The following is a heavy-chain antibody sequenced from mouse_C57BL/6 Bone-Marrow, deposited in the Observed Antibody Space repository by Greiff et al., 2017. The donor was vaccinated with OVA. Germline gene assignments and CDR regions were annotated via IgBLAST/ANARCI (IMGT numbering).Heavy chain of an antibody. CDR3: AIYDGYRGYFDY. Sequence: QVHVKQSGAELVKPGASVKLSCKASGYTFTSYWMHWVQQRPGQGLEWIGYINPSSGYTKYKQKFKDKSTLTADKSSSTAYMQLSSLTYEDSSVYYCAIYDGYRGYFDYWGQGTTLTVSS. CDR2: INPSSGYT. D-gene: IGHD2-3*01. CDR1: GYTFTSYW. J-gene: IGHJ2*01. V-gene: IGHV1-7*01.